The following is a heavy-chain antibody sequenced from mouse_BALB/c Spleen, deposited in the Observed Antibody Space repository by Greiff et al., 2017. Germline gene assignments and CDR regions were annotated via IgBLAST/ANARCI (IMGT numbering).Heavy chain of an antibody. J-gene: IGHJ2*01. D-gene: IGHD2-14*01. CDR1: GYTFTSYW. Sequence: VQLQESGAELVKPGASVKLSCKTSGYTFTSYWIQWVKQRPGQGLGWIGEIFPGTGTTYYNEKFKGKATLTIDTSSSTAYMQLSSLTSEDSAVYFCAREGNRNFDYWGQGTTLTVSS. V-gene: IGHV1S132*01. CDR2: IFPGTGTT. CDR3: AREGNRNFDY.